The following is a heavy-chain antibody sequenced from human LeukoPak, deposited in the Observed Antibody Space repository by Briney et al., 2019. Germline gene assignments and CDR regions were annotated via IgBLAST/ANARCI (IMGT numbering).Heavy chain of an antibody. D-gene: IGHD3-10*01. J-gene: IGHJ5*02. CDR1: GGTFSNYG. CDR3: ARDFVLVWFGESYTNWFDP. CDR2: ISAYNGNT. Sequence: GSSVKVSCKAAGGTFSNYGHAISWVRQAPGQGLEWMGWISAYNGNTNYAQKLQGRVTMTTDTSTSTAYMELRSLRSDDTAVHYCARDFVLVWFGESYTNWFDPWGQGTLVTVSS. V-gene: IGHV1-18*01.